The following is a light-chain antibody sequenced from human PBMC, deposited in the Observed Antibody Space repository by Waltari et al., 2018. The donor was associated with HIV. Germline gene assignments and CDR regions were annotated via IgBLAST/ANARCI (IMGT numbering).Light chain of an antibody. CDR2: WAS. J-gene: IGKJ4*01. V-gene: IGKV4-1*01. CDR3: QQYYTIGPT. CDR1: RTILYSSNNQNY. Sequence: DIVMTQSPNSLAVSLGKRATINCRSSRTILYSSNNQNYLAWYQQKPGQSPKVLIYWASTRASGVPDRFSGSGSGTNFSLTISSLQSDDVAVYFCQQYYTIGPTFGGGTKVE.